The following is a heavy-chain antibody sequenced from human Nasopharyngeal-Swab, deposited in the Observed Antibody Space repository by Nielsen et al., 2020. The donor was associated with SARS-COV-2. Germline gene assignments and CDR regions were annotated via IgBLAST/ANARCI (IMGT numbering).Heavy chain of an antibody. V-gene: IGHV5-51*01. J-gene: IGHJ6*02. Sequence: KVSCKGSGYSFTSYWIGWVRQMPGKGLEWMGIIYPGDSDTRYSPSFQGQVTISADKSIGTAYLQWSSLKASDTAMYYCARPQNYGYYGMDVWGQGTTVTVSS. CDR1: GYSFTSYW. CDR3: ARPQNYGYYGMDV. CDR2: IYPGDSDT.